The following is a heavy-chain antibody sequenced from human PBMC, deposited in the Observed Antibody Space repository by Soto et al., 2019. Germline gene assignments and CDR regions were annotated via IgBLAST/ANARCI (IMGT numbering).Heavy chain of an antibody. V-gene: IGHV1-69*19. CDR1: GGTFNTYA. CDR2: ISPMIGAA. CDR3: AREGQVHTPAFVY. J-gene: IGHJ4*02. D-gene: IGHD3-10*01. Sequence: QVQLVQSGAEMKKPGSSVQVSCQSSGGTFNTYAMNWVRQAPGQGPEWMGDISPMIGAANYAPKFQGRVTITADESTGTSYMQLSSLTSEDTALYFCAREGQVHTPAFVYWGQGTLVTVSS.